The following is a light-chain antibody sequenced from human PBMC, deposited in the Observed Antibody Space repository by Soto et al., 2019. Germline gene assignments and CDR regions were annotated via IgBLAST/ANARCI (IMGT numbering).Light chain of an antibody. Sequence: EIVSTQSPATLSLTPGERATLSFRASQSIRHFLGWYQHKPGLAPRLLIYDASSRATGIPDRFSGSGSGTDFTLTISRLEPEDFAVYYCQQYGSSGTFGQGTKVDIK. CDR1: QSIRHF. V-gene: IGKV3D-20*01. CDR2: DAS. J-gene: IGKJ1*01. CDR3: QQYGSSGT.